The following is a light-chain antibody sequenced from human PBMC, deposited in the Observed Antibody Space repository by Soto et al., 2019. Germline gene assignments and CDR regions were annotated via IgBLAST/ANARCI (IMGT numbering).Light chain of an antibody. V-gene: IGKV3-20*01. Sequence: EIVLTQSPGTLSLSPGERATLSCRASQAVNTRLAWYQHKPGQAPRLLIYLASNRAAGVPARFSGSGSGTDFTLTIPRLEPEDFAVYYCLQYGSSVWTFGQGTKVDI. CDR3: LQYGSSVWT. J-gene: IGKJ1*01. CDR1: QAVNTR. CDR2: LAS.